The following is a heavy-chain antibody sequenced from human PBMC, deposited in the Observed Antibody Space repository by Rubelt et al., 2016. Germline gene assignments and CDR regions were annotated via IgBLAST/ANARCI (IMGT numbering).Heavy chain of an antibody. CDR3: ARDGPSVAPEFDY. CDR2: ISHKGDTT. CDR1: GFTFIDYY. J-gene: IGHJ4*02. D-gene: IGHD2-21*01. Sequence: QVQLVQSGAEVKKPGASVKVSCTASGFTFIDYYMYWVRQAPGQGLEWMGWISHKGDTTMYAGKFQGGVTMTRDSSISTAFLELTWLTSDDTAVYYCARDGPSVAPEFDYWGQGTLVTVSP. V-gene: IGHV1-2*02.